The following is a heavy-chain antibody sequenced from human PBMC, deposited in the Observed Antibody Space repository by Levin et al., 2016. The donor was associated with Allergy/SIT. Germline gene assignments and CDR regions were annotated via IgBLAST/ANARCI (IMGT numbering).Heavy chain of an antibody. D-gene: IGHD6-19*01. Sequence: ASVKVSCKASGYTFTSYAMHWVRQAPGQRLEWMGWINAGNGNTKYSQKFQGRVTITRDTSASTAYMELSSLRSEDTAVYYCARGWGYSSGWYWDWGYYFDYWGQGTLVTVSS. V-gene: IGHV1-3*01. CDR2: INAGNGNT. J-gene: IGHJ4*02. CDR1: GYTFTSYA. CDR3: ARGWGYSSGWYWDWGYYFDY.